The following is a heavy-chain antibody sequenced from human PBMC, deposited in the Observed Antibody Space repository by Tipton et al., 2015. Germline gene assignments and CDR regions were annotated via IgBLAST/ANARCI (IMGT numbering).Heavy chain of an antibody. D-gene: IGHD4-23*01. CDR3: ARARGRHGGLFDS. V-gene: IGHV4-59*01. CDR1: DGSISDDY. J-gene: IGHJ4*02. CDR2: IYNSGST. Sequence: LRLSCSVSDGSISDDYWNWIRQPPGKGLEWIGYIYNSGSTNYNPSLKSRVTISVDTSKNQFSLTLNSVAAADTAVYYCARARGRHGGLFDSWGQGILVTVSS.